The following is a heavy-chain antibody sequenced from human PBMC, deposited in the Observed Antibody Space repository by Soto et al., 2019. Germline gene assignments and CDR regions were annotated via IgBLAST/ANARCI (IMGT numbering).Heavy chain of an antibody. J-gene: IGHJ4*02. CDR3: AKHSSSLAFDY. Sequence: LRLSCAASGFTFIIYGMHWVRQAPGKGVEWVAVISYDGSNKYYADSVKGRFTISRDNSKNTLYLQMNSLRAEDTAVYYCAKHSSSLAFDYWGQGTLVTVSS. V-gene: IGHV3-30*18. CDR2: ISYDGSNK. CDR1: GFTFIIYG. D-gene: IGHD2-2*01.